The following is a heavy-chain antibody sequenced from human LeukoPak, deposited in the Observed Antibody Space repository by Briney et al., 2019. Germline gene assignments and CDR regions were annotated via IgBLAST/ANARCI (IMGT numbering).Heavy chain of an antibody. CDR3: AREEMATMYPYFDY. Sequence: PGGSLRLSCAASGFTFSSYSMNWVRQAPGKGLEWVSSISSSSSYIYYADSVKGRFTISRDNAKNSLYPQMNSLRAEDTAVYYCAREEMATMYPYFDYWGQGTLVTVSS. CDR2: ISSSSSYI. V-gene: IGHV3-21*01. D-gene: IGHD5-24*01. CDR1: GFTFSSYS. J-gene: IGHJ4*02.